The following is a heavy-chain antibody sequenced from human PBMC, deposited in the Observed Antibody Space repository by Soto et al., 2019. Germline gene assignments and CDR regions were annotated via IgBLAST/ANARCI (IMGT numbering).Heavy chain of an antibody. D-gene: IGHD2-2*01. Sequence: GESLKISCKGSGYSFTSYWIGWVRQMPGKGLEWMGIIYPGDSDTRYSPSFQGQVTISADKSISTAYLQWSSLKASDTAMYYCARPFLYCSSTSCQAKGTGGDAFDIWGQGTMVTVSS. V-gene: IGHV5-51*01. J-gene: IGHJ3*02. CDR1: GYSFTSYW. CDR2: IYPGDSDT. CDR3: ARPFLYCSSTSCQAKGTGGDAFDI.